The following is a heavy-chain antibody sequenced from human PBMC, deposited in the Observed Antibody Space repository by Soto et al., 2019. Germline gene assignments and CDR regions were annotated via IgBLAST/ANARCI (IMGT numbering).Heavy chain of an antibody. D-gene: IGHD5-12*01. J-gene: IGHJ5*02. CDR2: IIPILGIA. CDR3: ARDDIVATINWFDP. CDR1: GGTFSSYT. V-gene: IGHV1-69*04. Sequence: SVKVSCKASGGTFSSYTIIWVRQAPGQGLEWMGRIIPILGIANYAQKFQGRVTITADKSTSTAYMELSSLRSEDTAVYYCARDDIVATINWFDPWGQGTLVTVS.